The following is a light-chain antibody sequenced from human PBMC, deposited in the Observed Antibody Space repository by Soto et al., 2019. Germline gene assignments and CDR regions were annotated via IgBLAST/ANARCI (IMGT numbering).Light chain of an antibody. Sequence: QSVVTQPASLSGAPGQSITISRTGTSSEVGGYNYVSWYQQHPGKAPKLMIYDVSNRPSGISNRFSGSKSGNTASLTISGLQAEDEADYYCSSYTSSSSPYVFGTGTKVTVL. CDR1: SSEVGGYNY. CDR3: SSYTSSSSPYV. J-gene: IGLJ1*01. V-gene: IGLV2-14*03. CDR2: DVS.